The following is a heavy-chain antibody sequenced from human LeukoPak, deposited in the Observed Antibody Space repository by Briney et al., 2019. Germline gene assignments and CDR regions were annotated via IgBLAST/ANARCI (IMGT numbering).Heavy chain of an antibody. CDR1: GGSVRSSTYY. V-gene: IGHV4-39*07. CDR2: IYYSGSS. D-gene: IGHD1-1*01. J-gene: IGHJ4*02. CDR3: ARGPGGTTDSFDY. Sequence: PSETLSLTCAVSGGSVRSSTYYWGWIRQPPGKGLGWVGHIYYSGSSFSNPSLRCRVTISGDASKTQFSLKLNSVIDADTAVYYCARGPGGTTDSFDYWGQGTLVAVSS.